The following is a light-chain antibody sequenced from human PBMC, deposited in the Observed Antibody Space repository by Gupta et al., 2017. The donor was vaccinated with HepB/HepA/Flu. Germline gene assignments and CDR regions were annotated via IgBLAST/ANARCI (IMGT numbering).Light chain of an antibody. V-gene: IGKV3-15*01. Sequence: IVMTQSPASLSVSPGERVTLSCRASQSVYSSLAWYQQKPGQAPRLLIYGASTRATDIPARFSGSGSGTEFTLTISSLQSEDFAVYFCQQYNLRPLTVGGGTKVEIK. CDR1: QSVYSS. J-gene: IGKJ4*01. CDR3: QQYNLRPLT. CDR2: GAS.